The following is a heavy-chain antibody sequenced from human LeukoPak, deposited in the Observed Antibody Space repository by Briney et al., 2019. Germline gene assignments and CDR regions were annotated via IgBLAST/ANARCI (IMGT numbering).Heavy chain of an antibody. J-gene: IGHJ6*04. D-gene: IGHD1-14*01. Sequence: GGSLRLSCAASGFTFSSYAMHWVRQAPGKGLEWVAVISYYGSNKYYADSVKGRFTISRDNSKNTLYLQMNSLRAEDTAVYYCAREAPDRYYYYGMDVWGKGTTVTVSS. V-gene: IGHV3-30*04. CDR1: GFTFSSYA. CDR3: AREAPDRYYYYGMDV. CDR2: ISYYGSNK.